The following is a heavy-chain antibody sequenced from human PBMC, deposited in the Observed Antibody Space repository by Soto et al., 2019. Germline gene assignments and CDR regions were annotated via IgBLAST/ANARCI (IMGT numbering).Heavy chain of an antibody. J-gene: IGHJ5*02. CDR1: GGSISSGDYY. V-gene: IGHV4-30-4*01. Sequence: PSETLSLTCTVSGGSISSGDYYWSWIRQPPGKGLEWIGYIYYSGSTYYNPSLKSRVTISVNTSKNQFSLKLSSVTAADTAVYYCARAAKGPPEWLFAGKHNWFDPWGQGTLVTVSS. CDR3: ARAAKGPPEWLFAGKHNWFDP. D-gene: IGHD3-3*01. CDR2: IYYSGST.